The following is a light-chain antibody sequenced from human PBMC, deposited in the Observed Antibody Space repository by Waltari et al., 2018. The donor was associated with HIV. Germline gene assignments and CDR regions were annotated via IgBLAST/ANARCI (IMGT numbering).Light chain of an antibody. CDR3: QSYDTSLSGSV. V-gene: IGLV1-40*01. Sequence: QSVLTQPPSVSGAPGQRVTISCTGSSSNIGARTRFDVHWYQQLPGPAPKLIIYDNNSRPPGVPDRFSCSKSGASASLASTGLQAEDEAYYYCQSYDTSLSGSVFGGGTKLTVL. CDR1: SSNIGARTRFD. CDR2: DNN. J-gene: IGLJ3*02.